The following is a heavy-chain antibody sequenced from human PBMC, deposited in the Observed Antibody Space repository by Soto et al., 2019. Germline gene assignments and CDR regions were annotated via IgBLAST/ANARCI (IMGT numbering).Heavy chain of an antibody. CDR3: ARAPQVTTFHYGMDV. CDR2: IEEDGNER. CDR1: GFAFSSYW. V-gene: IGHV3-7*05. J-gene: IGHJ6*02. Sequence: VQLVESGGGLVQPGGSLRLTCTASGFAFSSYWMNWVRQAPGKGLXXXXSIEEDGNERYYVDSVKGRFTISRDNAMNSVYLQMNSLRAEDTAIYYCARAPQVTTFHYGMDVSDQGTTVTVSS. D-gene: IGHD2-21*02.